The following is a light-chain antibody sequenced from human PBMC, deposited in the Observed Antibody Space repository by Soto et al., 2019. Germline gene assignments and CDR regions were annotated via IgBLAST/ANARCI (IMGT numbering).Light chain of an antibody. V-gene: IGKV3-11*01. CDR2: DAS. Sequence: EIVLTQSPGTLSFSPGERATLSCGASQSVSSYLAWYQQKPGQAPRLLIYDASNRATGIPARLSGSGSGTDLTLTISSLENEDFAVYYCQQRNYWQVTFGQGTRLEIK. J-gene: IGKJ5*01. CDR1: QSVSSY. CDR3: QQRNYWQVT.